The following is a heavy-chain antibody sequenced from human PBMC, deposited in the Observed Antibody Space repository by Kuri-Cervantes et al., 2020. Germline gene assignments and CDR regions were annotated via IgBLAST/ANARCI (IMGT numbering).Heavy chain of an antibody. CDR2: IGKAGDS. D-gene: IGHD3-16*02. V-gene: IGHV3-13*01. Sequence: GRSLKISCAASGFTFSSSDMHWVRQASGKGLEWVSAIGKAGDSYYPGSVKGRFTISRENAKNSLYLQMNSLRDEDTAVYYCARDMITFGGVIVKDWYFDLWGRGTLVTVSS. CDR3: ARDMITFGGVIVKDWYFDL. CDR1: GFTFSSSD. J-gene: IGHJ2*01.